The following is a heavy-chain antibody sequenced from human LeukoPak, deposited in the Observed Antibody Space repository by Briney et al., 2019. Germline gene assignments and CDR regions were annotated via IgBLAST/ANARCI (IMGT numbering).Heavy chain of an antibody. CDR2: IYHTGST. Sequence: SGTLSLTCAVSGGSISSSNWWSWVRQPPGKGLEWIGEIYHTGSTNYNPSLKSRSTISVDKSKNQFSLKLSSVTAADTAAYYCAREGPIAAANYFDYWGQGTLVTVSS. CDR3: AREGPIAAANYFDY. J-gene: IGHJ4*02. D-gene: IGHD6-13*01. CDR1: GGSISSSNW. V-gene: IGHV4-4*02.